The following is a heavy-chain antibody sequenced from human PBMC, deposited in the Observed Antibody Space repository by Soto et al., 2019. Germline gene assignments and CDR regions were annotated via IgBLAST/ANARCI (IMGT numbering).Heavy chain of an antibody. CDR3: AKDRGLYDSSGAIDY. J-gene: IGHJ4*02. Sequence: GGSLRLSCAASGFTFDDYTMHWVRQAPGKGLEWVSLISWDGGSTYYADSVKGRFTISRDNSKNSLYLQMNSLRTEDTALYYCAKDRGLYDSSGAIDYWGQGTLVTVSS. D-gene: IGHD3-22*01. CDR1: GFTFDDYT. V-gene: IGHV3-43*01. CDR2: ISWDGGST.